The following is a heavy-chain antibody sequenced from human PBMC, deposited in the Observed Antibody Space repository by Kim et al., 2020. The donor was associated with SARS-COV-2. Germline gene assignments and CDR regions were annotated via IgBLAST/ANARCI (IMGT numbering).Heavy chain of an antibody. V-gene: IGHV3-7*01. CDR3: ARDGPPSIRWELLPDDYYYGMDV. CDR1: GFTFSSYW. Sequence: GGSLRLSCAASGFTFSSYWMSWVRQAPGKGLEWVANIKQDGSEKYYVDSVKGRFTISRDNAKNSLYLQMNSLRAEDTAVYYFARDGPPSIRWELLPDDYYYGMDVWGQGTTVTVSS. D-gene: IGHD1-26*01. CDR2: IKQDGSEK. J-gene: IGHJ6*02.